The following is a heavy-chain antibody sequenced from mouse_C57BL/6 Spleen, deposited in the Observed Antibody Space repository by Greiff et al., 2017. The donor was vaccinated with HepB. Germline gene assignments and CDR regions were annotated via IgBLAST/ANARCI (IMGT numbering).Heavy chain of an antibody. CDR3: ARSLITTVVSYYFDY. CDR2: IDPSDSET. CDR1: GYTFTSYW. D-gene: IGHD1-1*01. Sequence: VQLQQPGAELVRPGSSVKLSCKASGYTFTSYWMHWVKQRPIQGLEWIGNIDPSDSETHYNQKFKDKATLTVDKSSSTAYMQLSSLTSEDSAVYYCARSLITTVVSYYFDYWGQGTTLTVSS. J-gene: IGHJ2*01. V-gene: IGHV1-52*01.